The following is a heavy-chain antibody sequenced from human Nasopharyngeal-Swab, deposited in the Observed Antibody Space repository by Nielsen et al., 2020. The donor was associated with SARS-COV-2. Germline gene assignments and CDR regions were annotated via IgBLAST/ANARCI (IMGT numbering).Heavy chain of an antibody. CDR1: GGSMSRYW. J-gene: IGHJ5*02. CDR3: ARSGGQSTEYNWFDT. V-gene: IGHV4-59*01. CDR2: IYYIGNT. D-gene: IGHD2-15*01. Sequence: SETLSLTCTVSGGSMSRYWWSWTRQTPGKGLERIGDIYYIGNTNYHPSLRSRVTMSVDTSKNQFSLRLSSVTAADTAVYYCARSGGQSTEYNWFDTWGQGTLVTVSS.